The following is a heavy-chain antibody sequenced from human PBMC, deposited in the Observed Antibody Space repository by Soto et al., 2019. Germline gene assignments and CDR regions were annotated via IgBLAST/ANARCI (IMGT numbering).Heavy chain of an antibody. CDR2: IYYSGST. Sequence: SETLSLTCTVSGGSISSGDYYWSWIRQPPGKGLEWIGYIYYSGSTYYNPSLKSRVTISVDTSKNQFSLKLSSVTAADTAVYYCARGYYYDSSGYYPDYYYYGMDVWGQGTTVTVSS. J-gene: IGHJ6*02. CDR3: ARGYYYDSSGYYPDYYYYGMDV. V-gene: IGHV4-30-4*01. CDR1: GGSISSGDYY. D-gene: IGHD3-22*01.